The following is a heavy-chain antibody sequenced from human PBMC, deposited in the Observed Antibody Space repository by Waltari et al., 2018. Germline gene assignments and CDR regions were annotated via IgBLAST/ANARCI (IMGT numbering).Heavy chain of an antibody. CDR2: ISYSGST. CDR1: GGSISSGGYY. J-gene: IGHJ4*02. Sequence: QVQLQESGPGLVKPSQTLSLTCTVSGGSISSGGYYWSWIRQHPGKGLEWIGYISYSGSTYYNPFLKSLITSSLDTSKNQFSLKLSSVTAADTAVYYCARSSSSSSTFDYWGQGTLVTVSS. V-gene: IGHV4-31*01. D-gene: IGHD6-6*01. CDR3: ARSSSSSSTFDY.